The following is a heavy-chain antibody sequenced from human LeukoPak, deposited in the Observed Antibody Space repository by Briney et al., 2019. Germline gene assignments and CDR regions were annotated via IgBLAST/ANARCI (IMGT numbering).Heavy chain of an antibody. V-gene: IGHV3-7*01. CDR2: IKQDGSEK. CDR1: GFTFSSYW. D-gene: IGHD1-26*01. J-gene: IGHJ5*02. CDR3: AREERGGSYRFSWFDP. Sequence: QAGGSLRLSCAASGFTFSSYWMSWVRQAPGKGLEWVANIKQDGSEKYYVDSVKGRFTISRDNAKNSLYLQMNSLRAEDTAVYYCAREERGGSYRFSWFDPWGQGTLVTVSS.